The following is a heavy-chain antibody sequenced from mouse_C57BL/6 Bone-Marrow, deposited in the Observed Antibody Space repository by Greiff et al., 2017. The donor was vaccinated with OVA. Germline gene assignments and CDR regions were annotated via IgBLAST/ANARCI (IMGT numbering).Heavy chain of an antibody. Sequence: VQLQQSGAELVRPGASVKLSCTASGFNIKDDYMHWVKQRPEQGLEWIGWIDPENGDTEYASKFQGKATITADTSSNTAYLQLSSLTSEDTAVYYCTTGDGYYSYYSDYWGQGTTLTVSS. CDR3: TTGDGYYSYYSDY. V-gene: IGHV14-4*01. D-gene: IGHD2-3*01. CDR2: IDPENGDT. J-gene: IGHJ2*01. CDR1: GFNIKDDY.